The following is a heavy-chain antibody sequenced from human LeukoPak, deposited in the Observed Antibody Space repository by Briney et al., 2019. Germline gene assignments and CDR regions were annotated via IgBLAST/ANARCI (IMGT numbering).Heavy chain of an antibody. D-gene: IGHD3-3*01. CDR3: AKDTIKFTTPGYFDY. CDR2: ISGSGGST. J-gene: IGHJ4*02. Sequence: GGSLRLSCAASGFTFSTYAMSWVRQAPGKGLEWVSAISGSGGSTYYADSVKGRFTISRDNSKNTLYLQMNSLRAEDTAVYYCAKDTIKFTTPGYFDYWGQGTLVTVSS. CDR1: GFTFSTYA. V-gene: IGHV3-23*01.